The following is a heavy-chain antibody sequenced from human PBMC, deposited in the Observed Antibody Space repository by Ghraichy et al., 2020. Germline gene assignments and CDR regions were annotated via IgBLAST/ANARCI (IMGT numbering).Heavy chain of an antibody. D-gene: IGHD5-12*01. Sequence: SQTLSLTCTVSGGSISSSSYYWGWIRQPPGKGLEWIGSIYYSGSTYYNPSLKSRVTISVDTSKNQFSLKLSSVTAADTAVYYCARLRGLDIVATIFESETDYWGQGTLVTVSS. V-gene: IGHV4-39*07. CDR2: IYYSGST. CDR3: ARLRGLDIVATIFESETDY. CDR1: GGSISSSSYY. J-gene: IGHJ4*02.